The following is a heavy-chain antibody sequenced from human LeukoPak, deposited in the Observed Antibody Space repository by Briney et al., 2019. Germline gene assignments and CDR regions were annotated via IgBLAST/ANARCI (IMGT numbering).Heavy chain of an antibody. CDR3: AKDSGAYYPDAFDI. D-gene: IGHD3-10*01. CDR1: GFTFSDDY. J-gene: IGHJ3*02. V-gene: IGHV3-11*04. CDR2: ISNSGYTI. Sequence: GGSLRLSCAASGFTFSDDYMSWIRQAPGKGLEWVSYISNSGYTIYYADSVKGRFTISRDNAENSLYLQMNSLRAEDTAVYYCAKDSGAYYPDAFDIWGQGTMVTVSS.